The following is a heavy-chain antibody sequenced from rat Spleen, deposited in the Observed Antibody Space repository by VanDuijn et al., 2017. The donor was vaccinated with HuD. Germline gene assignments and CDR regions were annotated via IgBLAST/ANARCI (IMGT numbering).Heavy chain of an antibody. D-gene: IGHD4-3*01. Sequence: QVQLKESGPGLVKPSETLSLTCTVSGFSLTSYHVSWVRQPPGKGLEWMGVIWGDGSTAYNSALKSRLSISRDTSKSQVFLKMSSLKTEDTATYYCARDQGIIRGRGDSYYFDYWGQGVMVTVSS. CDR1: GFSLTSYH. CDR3: ARDQGIIRGRGDSYYFDY. CDR2: IWGDGST. V-gene: IGHV2-32*01. J-gene: IGHJ2*01.